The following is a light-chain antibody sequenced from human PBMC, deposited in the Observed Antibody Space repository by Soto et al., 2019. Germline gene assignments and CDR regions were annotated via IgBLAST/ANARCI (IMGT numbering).Light chain of an antibody. CDR1: SGSVSGYHY. CDR3: ILYMRSGIGV. J-gene: IGLJ3*02. Sequence: QTVVTQEPSFSVSPGGTVTLTCALSSGSVSGYHYPSWYQQTPGQAPRTLIYTTDTRSSGVPDRFSGSILGNKAALTITGVQVDDEADYYCILYMRSGIGVFGGGTKVTVL. CDR2: TTD. V-gene: IGLV8-61*01.